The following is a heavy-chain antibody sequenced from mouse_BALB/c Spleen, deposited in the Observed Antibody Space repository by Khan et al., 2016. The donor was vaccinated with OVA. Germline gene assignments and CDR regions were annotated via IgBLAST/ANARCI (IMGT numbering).Heavy chain of an antibody. CDR2: IYPGNDNS. CDR3: EREEALDHLDH. V-gene: IGHV1-76*01. Sequence: QVQLQQSGAELVRPGASVKLSCKTSGYIFTSYWIHWGKQRSGQGLEWIARIYPGNDNSYYNEKFKDKATLTADKSSSTAYMQLSSLKSEASDGYCCEREEALDHLDHWGQGTTLTVSS. J-gene: IGHJ2*01. CDR1: GYIFTSYW. D-gene: IGHD3-2*02.